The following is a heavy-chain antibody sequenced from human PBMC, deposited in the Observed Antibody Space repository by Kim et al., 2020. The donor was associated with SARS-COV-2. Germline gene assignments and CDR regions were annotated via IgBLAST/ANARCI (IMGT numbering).Heavy chain of an antibody. D-gene: IGHD1-26*01. CDR1: GDSVSSNSVA. V-gene: IGHV6-1*01. J-gene: IGHJ4*02. CDR3: ARSYSGTYNS. CDR2: TYYRSKWYN. Sequence: SQTLSLTCAISGDSVSSNSVAWNWIRQSPSRGIEWLGRTYYRSKWYNDYAVSVKSRITINPDTSKNQFSLQLSSVRPEDTAIYYCARSYSGTYNSWGQGTLVTVSS.